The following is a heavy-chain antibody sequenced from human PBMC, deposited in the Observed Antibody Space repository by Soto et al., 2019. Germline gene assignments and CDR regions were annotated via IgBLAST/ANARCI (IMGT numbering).Heavy chain of an antibody. J-gene: IGHJ5*02. V-gene: IGHV3-7*05. CDR3: ARSLSAIPGES. D-gene: IGHD2-21*01. Sequence: EVQLVESGGGLVQSGGSLRLSCAATGFSISNYWMSWVRQGPGKGPEWVANIKQDASEKYYVDSVKGRFTISRDNAENSLYLQMTSPRAEDTAVYHCARSLSAIPGESWGQGTLVTVSS. CDR1: GFSISNYW. CDR2: IKQDASEK.